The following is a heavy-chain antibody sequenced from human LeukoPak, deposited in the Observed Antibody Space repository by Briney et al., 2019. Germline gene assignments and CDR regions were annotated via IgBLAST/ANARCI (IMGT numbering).Heavy chain of an antibody. CDR3: AREGGEQLGFYCYYGMDV. CDR1: GFTFSSYG. Sequence: SGGSLRLSSAASGFTFSSYGMHWVRQAPGKGLEWVAVIWYDGSNKYYADSVKGRFTISRDNSKNTLYLQMNSLRAEDTAVYYCAREGGEQLGFYCYYGMDVWGQGTTVTVSS. CDR2: IWYDGSNK. V-gene: IGHV3-33*01. D-gene: IGHD6-13*01. J-gene: IGHJ6*02.